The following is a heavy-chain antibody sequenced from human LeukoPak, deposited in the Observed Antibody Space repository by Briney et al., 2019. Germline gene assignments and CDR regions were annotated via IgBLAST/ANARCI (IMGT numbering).Heavy chain of an antibody. V-gene: IGHV4-4*02. J-gene: IGHJ4*02. Sequence: SETLSLTCDVSGGSVTSTNWWTWLRPPPGKGLEWIGEVHLDGRTNYNPSLKSRLVMSADLPENHISLKLTSVAAADTAVYYCAREGGFYRPLDYSGQGTLVTVSS. D-gene: IGHD6-25*01. CDR1: GGSVTSTNW. CDR3: AREGGFYRPLDY. CDR2: VHLDGRT.